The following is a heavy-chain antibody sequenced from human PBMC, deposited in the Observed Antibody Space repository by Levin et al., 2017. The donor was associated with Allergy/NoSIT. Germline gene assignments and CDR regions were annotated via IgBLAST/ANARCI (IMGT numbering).Heavy chain of an antibody. CDR1: GFTFSRYW. J-gene: IGHJ3*02. CDR2: INSDGSRM. CDR3: TRYSSGDYGDAFDI. D-gene: IGHD3-22*01. V-gene: IGHV3-74*01. Sequence: LSLTCAASGFTFSRYWMHWVRQAPGKGLVWVARINSDGSRMSNADSVEGRISISRDNAKNTLSLQINSLRAEDTAVYFCTRYSSGDYGDAFDIWGQGTMVSVSS.